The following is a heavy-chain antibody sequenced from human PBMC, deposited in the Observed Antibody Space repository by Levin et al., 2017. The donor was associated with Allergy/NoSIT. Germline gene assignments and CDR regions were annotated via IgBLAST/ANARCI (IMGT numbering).Heavy chain of an antibody. CDR2: ISYDGANK. J-gene: IGHJ4*02. D-gene: IGHD5-12*01. CDR3: ARGGAYSGNVVDY. V-gene: IGHV3-30-3*01. CDR1: GFTFSNYA. Sequence: GESLKISCAASGFTFSNYAIHWVRQAPGKGLEWVAVISYDGANKYYADSVKGRFTLSRDNSKKTLYLQMNSLRTEDTAVYYCARGGAYSGNVVDYWGQGALVTVSS.